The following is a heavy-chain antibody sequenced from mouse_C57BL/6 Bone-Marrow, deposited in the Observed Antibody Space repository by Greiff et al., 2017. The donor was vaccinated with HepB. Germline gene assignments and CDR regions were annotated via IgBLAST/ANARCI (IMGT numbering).Heavy chain of an antibody. CDR3: AKNRDYYGRGGAMDY. Sequence: QVQLKQSGPGLVQPSQSLSITCTVSGFSLTSYGVHWVRQSPGKGLEWLGVIWRGGSTDYNAAFMSRLSITKDNSKSQVFFKMNSLQADDTAIYYCAKNRDYYGRGGAMDYWGQGTSVTVSS. J-gene: IGHJ4*01. CDR1: GFSLTSYG. V-gene: IGHV2-5*01. D-gene: IGHD1-1*01. CDR2: IWRGGST.